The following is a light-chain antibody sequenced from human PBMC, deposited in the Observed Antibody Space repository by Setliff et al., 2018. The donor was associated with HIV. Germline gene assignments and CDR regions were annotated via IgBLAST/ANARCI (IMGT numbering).Light chain of an antibody. J-gene: IGLJ1*01. Sequence: QSALTQPASVSGSPGQSITLSCTGTSSDVGGYNYVSWYQQHPDKAPKLMIYDVKNRPSGVSDRFSGSKSGNTASLTISGLQAEDEADYYCCSYAGSGPVFGAGTKVTVL. CDR2: DVK. CDR1: SSDVGGYNY. V-gene: IGLV2-23*02. CDR3: CSYAGSGPV.